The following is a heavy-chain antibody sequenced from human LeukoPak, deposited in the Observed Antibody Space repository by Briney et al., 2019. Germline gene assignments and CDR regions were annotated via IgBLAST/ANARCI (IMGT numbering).Heavy chain of an antibody. J-gene: IGHJ4*02. CDR2: ISSSSSYR. CDR1: GFTLSSYS. V-gene: IGHV3-21*01. CDR3: ARSVSGSYGLFDY. Sequence: GGSLRLSCAASGFTLSSYSMNWVRQAPGKGLEWVSSISSSSSYRYYADSVKGRFTISRDNAKNSLYLQMNSLRAEDTAVYYCARSVSGSYGLFDYWGQGTLVTVSS. D-gene: IGHD1-26*01.